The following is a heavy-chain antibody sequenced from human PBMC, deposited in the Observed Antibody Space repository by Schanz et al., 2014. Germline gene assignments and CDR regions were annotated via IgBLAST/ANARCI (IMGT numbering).Heavy chain of an antibody. D-gene: IGHD5-12*01. CDR2: MYINSGST. J-gene: IGHJ3*01. V-gene: IGHV3-53*01. CDR1: GFTVNTNY. CDR3: ARDGGRDGYNLAFDV. Sequence: EVQLVESGGGLIQPGGSLRLSCAVSGFTVNTNYMSWVRQAPGKALEWISSMYINSGSTQYADSVKGRFIISRDSSKNALFLQMNSLSAEDTAVYFCARDGGRDGYNLAFDVWGQGTLVTVSS.